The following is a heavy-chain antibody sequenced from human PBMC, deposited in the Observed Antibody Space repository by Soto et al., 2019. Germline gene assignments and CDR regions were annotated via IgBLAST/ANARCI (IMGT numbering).Heavy chain of an antibody. CDR1: GFTFSSYT. CDR3: ARDRSSSTSCPFTVDY. CDR2: ISSSSTYI. V-gene: IGHV3-21*01. Sequence: EVQLVESGGGLVKPGGSLRLSCAASGFTFSSYTMNWVRQAPGVGLEWVSSISSSSTYIYYADSVKGRFTVSRDNAKNPLYLPMKSLKADDTAVYYCARDRSSSTSCPFTVDYWGQGTLVTVSS. J-gene: IGHJ4*02. D-gene: IGHD2-2*01.